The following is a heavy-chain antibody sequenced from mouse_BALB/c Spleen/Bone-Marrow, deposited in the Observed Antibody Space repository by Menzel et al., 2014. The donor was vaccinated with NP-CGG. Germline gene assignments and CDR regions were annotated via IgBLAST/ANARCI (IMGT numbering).Heavy chain of an antibody. D-gene: IGHD2-14*01. J-gene: IGHJ2*01. V-gene: IGHV14-1*02. CDR1: GFNIKDYY. Sequence: EVQLVESGAELVRPGALVKLSCKASGFNIKDYYMHWVKQRPEQGLEWIGWIDPENGNTIYDPKFLGKASITADTSSNTAYLQLSSLTSEDTAVYYCVAYYRYEYYFDYWGQGTTLTVSS. CDR2: IDPENGNT. CDR3: VAYYRYEYYFDY.